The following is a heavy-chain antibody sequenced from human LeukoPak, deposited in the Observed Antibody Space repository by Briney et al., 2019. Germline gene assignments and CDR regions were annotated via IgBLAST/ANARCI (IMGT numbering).Heavy chain of an antibody. CDR2: ISDTDDST. CDR3: AKPGYDFWSGGAGFDP. CDR1: GFTFSSYA. D-gene: IGHD3-3*01. V-gene: IGHV3-23*01. Sequence: GGSLGLSCAASGFTFSSYAMNWVRQAPGKGLEWVSSISDTDDSTYDADSVKGRFSISRDNSKNTLYLQMNSLRAEDTAVYYCAKPGYDFWSGGAGFDPWGQGTLVTVSS. J-gene: IGHJ5*02.